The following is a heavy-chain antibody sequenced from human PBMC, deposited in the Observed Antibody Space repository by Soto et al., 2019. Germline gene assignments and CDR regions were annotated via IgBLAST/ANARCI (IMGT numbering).Heavy chain of an antibody. Sequence: LGLSCAASCFKFSSYAMSWVRHAPGKRREWVSLISATGGGTYYADSVKGRFTISRDNSDNTLYLQVHSLRAEDTAVYYCAKDRRAGGNSAFYFDFWGQGAQVTVSS. CDR2: ISATGGGT. CDR1: CFKFSSYA. J-gene: IGHJ5*01. CDR3: AKDRRAGGNSAFYFDF. D-gene: IGHD3-16*01. V-gene: IGHV3-23*01.